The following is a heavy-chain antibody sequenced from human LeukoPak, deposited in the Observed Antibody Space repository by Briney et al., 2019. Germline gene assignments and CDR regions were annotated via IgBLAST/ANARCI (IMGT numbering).Heavy chain of an antibody. CDR2: INSDGSIT. CDR3: AKDHYWSIDY. J-gene: IGHJ4*02. V-gene: IGHV3-74*01. D-gene: IGHD3-3*01. CDR1: GFTFTTYW. Sequence: GGPLRLSCAASGFTFTTYWMHWVRQAPGKGLVWVSHINSDGSITNYADSVKGRFTISRDIAKNTLYLQMNSLRAEDTGVYYCAKDHYWSIDYWGRGTLVTVSS.